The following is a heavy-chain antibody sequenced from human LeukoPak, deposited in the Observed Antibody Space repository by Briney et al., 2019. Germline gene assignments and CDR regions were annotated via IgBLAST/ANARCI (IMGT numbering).Heavy chain of an antibody. J-gene: IGHJ4*02. CDR3: ARTKPPCTSCLLLDY. CDR2: INPNSGGT. V-gene: IGHV1-2*02. Sequence: GASVKVSCKASGYTFTGYYIHWLRQAPGQGLEWMGWINPNSGGTNYAPKFQGLVTMSSDTSITTAYMELNRLISDDTAVYYCARTKPPCTSCLLLDYWGQGTLVTVCS. D-gene: IGHD2-2*01. CDR1: GYTFTGYY.